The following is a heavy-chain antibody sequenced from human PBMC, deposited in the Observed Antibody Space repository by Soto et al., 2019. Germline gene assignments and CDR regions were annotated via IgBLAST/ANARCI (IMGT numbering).Heavy chain of an antibody. Sequence: GGSLRLSCAASGFTFSSYWMSWVRQAPGKGLEWVANIKQDGSEKYYVDSVKGRFTISRDNAKNSLYLQMNSLRAEDTAVYYCARNFLAAAGHSFDYWGQGTLVTVSS. CDR2: IKQDGSEK. CDR1: GFTFSSYW. D-gene: IGHD6-13*01. V-gene: IGHV3-7*01. CDR3: ARNFLAAAGHSFDY. J-gene: IGHJ4*02.